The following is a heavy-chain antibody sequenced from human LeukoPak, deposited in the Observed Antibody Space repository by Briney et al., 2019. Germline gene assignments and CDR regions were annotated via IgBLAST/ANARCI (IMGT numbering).Heavy chain of an antibody. D-gene: IGHD5-12*01. V-gene: IGHV3-7*01. J-gene: IGHJ4*02. CDR3: VRDGGVSGYDLLDY. CDR2: INQNGSEE. Sequence: GGSLRLACAASGFTFSNYWMTWVRQPPGKVLEWVAQINQNGSEEYYMDSVKARFTISRDNAKDSVFLQMNSLRAEDTAVYYCVRDGGVSGYDLLDYWGQGTLVTVSS. CDR1: GFTFSNYW.